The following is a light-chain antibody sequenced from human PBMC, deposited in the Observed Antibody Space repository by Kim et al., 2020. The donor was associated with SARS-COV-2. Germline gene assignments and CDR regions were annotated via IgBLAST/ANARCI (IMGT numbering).Light chain of an antibody. J-gene: IGLJ2*01. V-gene: IGLV1-44*01. Sequence: QLVLTQPPSASGTPGQRVTISCSGSISNVASHPVNWYQQLPGTAPKLLINGNNQRPSGVPDRFSGSKSGTSASLAISGLQSEDEADYYCAVWDDSLKGYVVFGGGTQLTVL. CDR1: ISNVASHP. CDR2: GNN. CDR3: AVWDDSLKGYVV.